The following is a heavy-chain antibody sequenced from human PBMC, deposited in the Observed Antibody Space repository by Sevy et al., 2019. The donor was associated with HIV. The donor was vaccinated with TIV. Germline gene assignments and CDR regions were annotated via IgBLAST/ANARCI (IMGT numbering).Heavy chain of an antibody. J-gene: IGHJ4*02. CDR2: IYTSGST. CDR3: ATDLSTAAAGDFDY. D-gene: IGHD6-13*01. Sequence: SETLSLTCTVSGGSISSYYWSWIRQPAGKGLEWIGRIYTSGSTNYNPSLKSRVTMSVDTSKNQFSLKLSSVTAADTAVYYCATDLSTAAAGDFDYWGQGTLVTVSS. CDR1: GGSISSYY. V-gene: IGHV4-4*07.